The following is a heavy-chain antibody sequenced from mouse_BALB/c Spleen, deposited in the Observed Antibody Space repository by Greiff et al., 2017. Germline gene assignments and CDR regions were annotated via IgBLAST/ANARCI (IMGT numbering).Heavy chain of an antibody. J-gene: IGHJ2*01. CDR2: ISSGGST. CDR1: GFTFSSYA. D-gene: IGHD1-1*01. V-gene: IGHV5-6-5*01. Sequence: DVMLVESGGGLVKPGGSLKLSCAASGFTFSSYAMSWVRQTPEKRLEWVASISSGGSTYYPDSVKGRFTISRDNARNILYLQMSSLRSEDTAMYYCAREGTTTLDYWGQGTTLTVSS. CDR3: AREGTTTLDY.